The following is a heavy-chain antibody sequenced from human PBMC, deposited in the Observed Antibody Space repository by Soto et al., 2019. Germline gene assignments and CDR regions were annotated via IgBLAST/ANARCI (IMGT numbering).Heavy chain of an antibody. CDR2: IKSNTDGGTT. CDR1: GFTFSNAW. V-gene: IGHV3-15*01. Sequence: EVQLVESGGDLVKPGGSLRLSCAVSGFTFSNAWMSWVRQAPGKGLEWVGRIKSNTDGGTTDYAAPVKGRFTISRDDSKNTLYLQMNSMQTEDTAVYYCTTDGLNVVRYASSWSQGSFFDYWGQGTLVTVSS. D-gene: IGHD6-13*01. J-gene: IGHJ4*02. CDR3: TTDGLNVVRYASSWSQGSFFDY.